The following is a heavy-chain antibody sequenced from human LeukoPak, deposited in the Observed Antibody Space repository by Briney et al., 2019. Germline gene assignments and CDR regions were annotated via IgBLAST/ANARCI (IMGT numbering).Heavy chain of an antibody. D-gene: IGHD3-22*01. CDR2: ITGNGGTT. CDR3: AKVKGYYDRSGYYGGC. CDR1: GFTFSNYA. J-gene: IGHJ4*02. Sequence: GGSLRLSCAASGFTFSNYAMTWVRQAPGKGLEWVSVITGNGGTTYYADSVKGRFTLSRDNSRNTLDLHMSSLRVEDTAVYYCAKVKGYYDRSGYYGGCWGQGTLVTVSS. V-gene: IGHV3-23*01.